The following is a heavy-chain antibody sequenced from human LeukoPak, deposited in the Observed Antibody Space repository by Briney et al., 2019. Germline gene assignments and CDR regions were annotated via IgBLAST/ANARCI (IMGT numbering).Heavy chain of an antibody. Sequence: SETLSLTCTVSGGSISRSSYYWGWIRQPAGKGLEWIGSIYYSGSTYYNSSLKSRVTISVDTSKNQFSLKLSSVTAADTAVYYCARLSGSYYGRYIDYWGQGTLVTVSS. CDR2: IYYSGST. D-gene: IGHD1-26*01. J-gene: IGHJ4*02. V-gene: IGHV4-39*01. CDR3: ARLSGSYYGRYIDY. CDR1: GGSISRSSYY.